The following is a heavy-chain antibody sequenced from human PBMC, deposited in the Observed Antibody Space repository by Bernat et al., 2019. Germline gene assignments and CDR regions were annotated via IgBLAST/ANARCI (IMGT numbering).Heavy chain of an antibody. Sequence: QVQLVQSGSELKKPGASVRVSCKASGYTFTSYAMNWVRQAPGQGLEWMGRINTNTGNPTYAQGFTGRFVFSLDTSVSAAYLQITNLKAEDTAVYYCARDNPNYFGSGNYIDYWGHGTLVTLSS. D-gene: IGHD3-10*01. CDR3: ARDNPNYFGSGNYIDY. CDR1: GYTFTSYA. V-gene: IGHV7-4-1*02. CDR2: INTNTGNP. J-gene: IGHJ4*01.